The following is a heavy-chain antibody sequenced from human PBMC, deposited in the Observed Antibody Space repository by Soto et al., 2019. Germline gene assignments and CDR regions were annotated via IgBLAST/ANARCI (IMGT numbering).Heavy chain of an antibody. CDR2: ISSSGSTI. CDR3: ARGYCSSTSCYQAY. V-gene: IGHV3-48*03. J-gene: IGHJ4*02. CDR1: GFTFSSYE. D-gene: IGHD2-2*01. Sequence: GGSLRLSCAASGFTFSSYEMNWVRQAPGKGLEWVSYISSSGSTIYYADSVKGRFTISRDNAKNSLYLQMNSLRAEDTAVYYCARGYCSSTSCYQAYWGQGTLVTVSS.